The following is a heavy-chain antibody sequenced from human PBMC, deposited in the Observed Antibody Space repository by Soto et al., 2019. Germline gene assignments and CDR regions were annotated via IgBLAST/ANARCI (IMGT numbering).Heavy chain of an antibody. CDR3: ARWGSSTLYYAMDV. J-gene: IGHJ6*02. CDR1: GYSFTSYW. V-gene: IGHV5-51*01. Sequence: GESLKISCKGSGYSFTSYWIGWARQMPGKGLEWMGIIYPGDSDTRYSPSFQGQVTISADKSVNTAYLQWSSLKASDTPIYYCARWGSSTLYYAMDVWGQGITVTVSS. D-gene: IGHD2-2*01. CDR2: IYPGDSDT.